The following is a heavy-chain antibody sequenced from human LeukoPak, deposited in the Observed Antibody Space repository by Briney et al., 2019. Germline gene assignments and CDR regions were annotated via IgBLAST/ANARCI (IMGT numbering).Heavy chain of an antibody. D-gene: IGHD2-21*01. J-gene: IGHJ4*02. V-gene: IGHV3-30*01. CDR1: GFTFNSYA. Sequence: GGSLRLSCAASGFTFNSYAIHWVRQAPGKGLEWVSIILYSGSDKFYADSVKGRFSISRDNSKNMVYLHMNSLRPDDTAVYYCAGDWGGSSPFDSWGQGTLVTVSS. CDR3: AGDWGGSSPFDS. CDR2: ILYSGSDK.